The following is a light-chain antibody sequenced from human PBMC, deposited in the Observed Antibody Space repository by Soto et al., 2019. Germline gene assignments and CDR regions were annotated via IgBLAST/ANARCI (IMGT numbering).Light chain of an antibody. CDR2: STN. J-gene: IGLJ3*02. V-gene: IGLV8-61*01. CDR3: VLYMGRGIWV. Sequence: QTVVTQEPSFSVSPGGTVTLTCGLSSGSVSTTYSPTWHQQTPGQAPRTLIYSTNTRSSGVPDRFSGSILGNKAALTITGAQADDESDYYCVLYMGRGIWVFGGGTKLTVL. CDR1: SGSVSTTYS.